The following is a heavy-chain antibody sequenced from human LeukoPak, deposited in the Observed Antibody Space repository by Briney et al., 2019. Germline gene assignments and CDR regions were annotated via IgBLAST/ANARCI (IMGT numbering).Heavy chain of an antibody. D-gene: IGHD6-13*01. V-gene: IGHV3-48*01. CDR3: ARVPYSSSWYGDY. Sequence: GGSLRLSCAASGFTFSSYSMNWVRQAPGKGLERVSYISSSSSTIYYADSVKGRFTISRDNAKNSLYLQMNSLRAEDTAVYYCARVPYSSSWYGDYWGQRTLVTVSS. CDR2: ISSSSSTI. CDR1: GFTFSSYS. J-gene: IGHJ4*02.